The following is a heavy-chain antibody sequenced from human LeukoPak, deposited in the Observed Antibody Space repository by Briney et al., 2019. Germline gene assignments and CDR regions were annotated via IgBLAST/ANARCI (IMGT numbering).Heavy chain of an antibody. CDR1: GFTFSSYD. V-gene: IGHV3-13*01. CDR2: IGTAGEI. Sequence: PGGSLRLSCAASGFTFSSYDIHWVRQATRKGLEWVSGIGTAGEIYYPGSVKGRFTISRDNARNSLYLQMNSLRVEDTAVYYCARDPYSGTYGNTYYYYMDVWGKGTTVTISS. CDR3: ARDPYSGTYGNTYYYYMDV. J-gene: IGHJ6*03. D-gene: IGHD1-26*01.